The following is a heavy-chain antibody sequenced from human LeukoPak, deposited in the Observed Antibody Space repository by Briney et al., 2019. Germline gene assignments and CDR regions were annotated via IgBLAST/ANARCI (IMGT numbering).Heavy chain of an antibody. V-gene: IGHV3-30*18. J-gene: IGHJ4*02. Sequence: PGGSLRLSCAASAFTFSRYGMHWVRQAPGKGLEWVAVISYDGSNKYYADSVKGRFTISRDNSKNTLYLQMNSLRAEDTAVYYCAKDPAVVWFGSHPDYWGQGTLLTVSS. CDR3: AKDPAVVWFGSHPDY. D-gene: IGHD3-10*01. CDR2: ISYDGSNK. CDR1: AFTFSRYG.